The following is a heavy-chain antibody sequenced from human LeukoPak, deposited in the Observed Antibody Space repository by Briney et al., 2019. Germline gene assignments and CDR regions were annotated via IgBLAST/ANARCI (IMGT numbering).Heavy chain of an antibody. D-gene: IGHD6-13*01. Sequence: GASVKVSCKASGYTFTSYAISWVRQAPGQGLEWMGWISPNIGDANFVQNFQGRVTMTTDSSTSTVYMELRSLRSDDTAVYYCARDRLEGQQELVYADYWGQGTLVTVSS. V-gene: IGHV1-18*01. CDR3: ARDRLEGQQELVYADY. J-gene: IGHJ4*02. CDR1: GYTFTSYA. CDR2: ISPNIGDA.